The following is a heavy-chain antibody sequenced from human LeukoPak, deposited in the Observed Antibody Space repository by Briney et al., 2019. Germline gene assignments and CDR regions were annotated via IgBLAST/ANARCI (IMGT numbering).Heavy chain of an antibody. D-gene: IGHD2-15*01. CDR1: GGSISNSHYY. CDR3: ARESNLLSHDAFDI. CDR2: IYYSGST. J-gene: IGHJ3*02. V-gene: IGHV4-39*07. Sequence: SETLSLTCSVSGGSISNSHYYWGWIRLPPGKGMEWIGTIYYSGSTNYNPSLKSRVTISVDTSKNQFSLKLSSVTAADTAVYYCARESNLLSHDAFDIWGQGTMVTVSS.